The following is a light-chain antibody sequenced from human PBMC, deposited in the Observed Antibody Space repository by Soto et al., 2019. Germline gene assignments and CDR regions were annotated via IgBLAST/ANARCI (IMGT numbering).Light chain of an antibody. CDR3: QQYNTFPIT. CDR2: DAS. CDR1: QSVTTW. Sequence: DIQMTQSPSTLSASVGDRVTITCRASQSVTTWLAWYLQKPGKAPNLLIYDASYLESGVPSRFSGSGSGTEFTLTISSLQPDDFATYYCQQYNTFPITFGQGTRWRL. V-gene: IGKV1-5*01. J-gene: IGKJ5*01.